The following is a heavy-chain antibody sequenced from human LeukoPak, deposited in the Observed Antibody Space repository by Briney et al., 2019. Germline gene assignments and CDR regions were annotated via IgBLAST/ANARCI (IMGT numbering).Heavy chain of an antibody. CDR3: ARHCSSTNCRAY. V-gene: IGHV3-7*01. D-gene: IGHD2-2*01. CDR1: GFMFSGYW. J-gene: IGHJ4*02. Sequence: PGGSLRLPCVASGFMFSGYWMSWVRQTPGKGLEWVANIKQGGSEKYYVDSVKGRFTISRDNAKNSLYLQMNSLRAEDTAVYYCARHCSSTNCRAYWGQGTLVTVSS. CDR2: IKQGGSEK.